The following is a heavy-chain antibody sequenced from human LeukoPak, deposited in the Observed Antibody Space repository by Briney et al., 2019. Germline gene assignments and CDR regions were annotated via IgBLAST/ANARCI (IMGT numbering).Heavy chain of an antibody. J-gene: IGHJ4*02. CDR3: AKGEHIVVVTATFDY. V-gene: IGHV3-23*01. CDR2: ISSSGGST. D-gene: IGHD2-21*02. CDR1: GFTFSSYA. Sequence: PGASLRLSCAASGFTFSSYAMSWVRQAPGKGLEWVSAISSSGGSTYYADSVKGRFTISRDNSKNTLYLQMNSLRAEDTAVYYCAKGEHIVVVTATFDYWGQGTLVTVSS.